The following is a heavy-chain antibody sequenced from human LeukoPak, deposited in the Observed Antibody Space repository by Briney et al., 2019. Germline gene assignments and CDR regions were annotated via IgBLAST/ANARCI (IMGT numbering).Heavy chain of an antibody. J-gene: IGHJ4*02. CDR2: ISSSSSYI. Sequence: GGSLRLSCPASGITDSHSYMGWVRQAPGKGLEWVSFISSSSSYIYYADSLKGRFTISRDNAKNSLYLQMNSLRAEDTAVYYCARGTMFPYYFDYWGQGTLVTVSS. CDR1: GITDSHSY. CDR3: ARGTMFPYYFDY. D-gene: IGHD3-10*02. V-gene: IGHV3-21*01.